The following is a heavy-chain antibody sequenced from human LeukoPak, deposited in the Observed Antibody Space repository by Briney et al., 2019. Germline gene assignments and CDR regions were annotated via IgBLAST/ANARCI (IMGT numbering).Heavy chain of an antibody. CDR3: AADYYDSSGYYQDC. CDR2: IVVGSGNT. J-gene: IGHJ4*02. Sequence: ASVKVSCKASGFTFTSSAMQWVRQARGQRLEWIGWIVVGSGNTNYAQKFQERVTITRDMSTSTAYMELSSLRSEDTAVYYCAADYYDSSGYYQDCWGQGTLVTVSS. CDR1: GFTFTSSA. V-gene: IGHV1-58*02. D-gene: IGHD3-22*01.